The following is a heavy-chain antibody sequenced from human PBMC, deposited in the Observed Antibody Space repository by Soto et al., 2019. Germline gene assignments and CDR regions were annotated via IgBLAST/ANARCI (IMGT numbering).Heavy chain of an antibody. CDR2: IKQDGSEK. CDR3: LRVYCSGGSCYPPPYYFDY. J-gene: IGHJ4*02. V-gene: IGHV3-7*01. D-gene: IGHD2-15*01. CDR1: GFTFSSYW. Sequence: GGSLRLSCAASGFTFSSYWMSWVRQAPGKGLEWVANIKQDGSEKYYVDSVKGRFTISRDNAKNSLYLQMNSLRAEDTAVYYCLRVYCSGGSCYPPPYYFDYWGQGTLVTVSS.